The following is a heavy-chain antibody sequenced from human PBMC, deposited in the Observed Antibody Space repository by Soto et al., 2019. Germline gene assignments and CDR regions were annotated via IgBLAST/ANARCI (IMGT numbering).Heavy chain of an antibody. CDR2: IRSKTSSETR. Sequence: EVQLVESGGSLDTPGGSLRLSCAASGFPFTKAWMTWVRQAPGKGLEWVGRIRSKTSSETREYAAPVKGRFTISRDDSKNMLYLEMNSLKIEDTGVYYCTTDGFTGIVGIWGQGTMVTVSS. V-gene: IGHV3-15*01. D-gene: IGHD3-22*01. J-gene: IGHJ3*02. CDR3: TTDGFTGIVGI. CDR1: GFPFTKAW.